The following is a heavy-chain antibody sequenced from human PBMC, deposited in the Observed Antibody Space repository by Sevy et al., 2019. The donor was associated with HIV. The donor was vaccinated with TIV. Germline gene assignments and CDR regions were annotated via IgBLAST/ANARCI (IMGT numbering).Heavy chain of an antibody. CDR1: RFTFSSYN. V-gene: IGHV3-21*06. Sequence: GGSLRLSCAASRFTFSSYNMNWVRQAPGKGLEWVSSINGLSNYIYYADSMKGRFTISRDNAKNTLNLQMNSLRGDDTAVYFCARGPPDGSYDYFDSWGQGILVTVSS. D-gene: IGHD3-10*01. CDR2: INGLSNYI. J-gene: IGHJ4*02. CDR3: ARGPPDGSYDYFDS.